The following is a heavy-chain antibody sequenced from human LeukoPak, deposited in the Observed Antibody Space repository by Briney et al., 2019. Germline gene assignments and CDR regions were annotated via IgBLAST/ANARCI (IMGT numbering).Heavy chain of an antibody. J-gene: IGHJ6*03. V-gene: IGHV1-69*06. Sequence: SVKVSCKASGGTFSSYAISWVRQAPGQGLEWMGGIIPIFGTANYAQKFQGRVTITADKSTSTAYMELSSLRSEDTAVYYCASSAMAYYYYYYMDVWGKGTTVTVSS. CDR3: ASSAMAYYYYYYMDV. CDR1: GGTFSSYA. CDR2: IIPIFGTA. D-gene: IGHD5-18*01.